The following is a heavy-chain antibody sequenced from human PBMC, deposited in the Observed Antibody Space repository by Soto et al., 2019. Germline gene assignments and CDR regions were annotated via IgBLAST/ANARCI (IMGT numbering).Heavy chain of an antibody. V-gene: IGHV2-5*02. CDR2: IYWDDNK. CDR3: AHRRYYGAYFAY. J-gene: IGHJ4*02. Sequence: QITLKESGPTLVKPTQTLTLTCTFSGFSLSTSGVGVGWIRQPPGKALEWLALIYWDDNKRYSPSLRSRLTITKDTSKNQVVLTMTDMDPVDTATYYSAHRRYYGAYFAYWGQGTLFTVSS. CDR1: GFSLSTSGVG. D-gene: IGHD3-10*01.